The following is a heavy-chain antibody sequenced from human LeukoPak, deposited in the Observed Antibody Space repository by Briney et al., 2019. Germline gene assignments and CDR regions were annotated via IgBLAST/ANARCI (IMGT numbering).Heavy chain of an antibody. D-gene: IGHD1-26*01. Sequence: SETLSLTCTVSGGYISSDYWSWIRQPAGKGLEWIGRIYISVSTNYNPSLKSRVTMSVDTSKNQFSLKLSSVTAADTAVYYCARDGPFGSYDYWGQGTLVTVFS. CDR2: IYISVST. J-gene: IGHJ4*02. CDR1: GGYISSDY. V-gene: IGHV4-4*07. CDR3: ARDGPFGSYDY.